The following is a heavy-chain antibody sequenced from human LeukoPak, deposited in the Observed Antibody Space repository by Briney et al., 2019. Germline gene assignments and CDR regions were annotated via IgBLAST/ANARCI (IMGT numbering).Heavy chain of an antibody. CDR1: GFTFSSYW. V-gene: IGHV3-30*03. CDR3: AREDYDSGYWFFDL. Sequence: PGGSLRLSCAASGFTFSSYWMSWVRQAPGKGLEWVGVISYDGSNKDHADSVKGRFTISRDNSRNTLYLQMNSLRDEDTAVYYCAREDYDSGYWFFDLWGRGTLVTVSS. D-gene: IGHD3-22*01. CDR2: ISYDGSNK. J-gene: IGHJ2*01.